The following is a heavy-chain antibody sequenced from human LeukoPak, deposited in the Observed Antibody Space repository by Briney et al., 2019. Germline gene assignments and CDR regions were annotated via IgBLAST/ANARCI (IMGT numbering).Heavy chain of an antibody. J-gene: IGHJ4*02. V-gene: IGHV3-23*01. D-gene: IGHD2-2*01. Sequence: GGSLRLSCAASGFTFRSYAMRWVRQAPGKGLEWVSAISGSGDITHYADSVKGRFTMSRDNFKNTLYLQMNSLRAEDTAVYYCAKVSRFAVVPAALLDYWGQGIQVTVSS. CDR1: GFTFRSYA. CDR3: AKVSRFAVVPAALLDY. CDR2: ISGSGDIT.